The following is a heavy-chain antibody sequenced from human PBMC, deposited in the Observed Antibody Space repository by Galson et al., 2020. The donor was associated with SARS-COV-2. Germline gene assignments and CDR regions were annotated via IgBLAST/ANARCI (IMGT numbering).Heavy chain of an antibody. V-gene: IGHV3-66*02. CDR2: INSSTKT. CDR1: GFTVSTNS. Sequence: GESLKISCAASGFTVSTNSMTWVRQAPGKGLEWVSIINSSTKTNYADSVKSRFLTPRDNYKNTVYLQMNSMRAEDTAVYYCSRYCISASCYDDAFDIWGQGKMVTVSS. CDR3: SRYCISASCYDDAFDI. D-gene: IGHD2-2*01. J-gene: IGHJ3*02.